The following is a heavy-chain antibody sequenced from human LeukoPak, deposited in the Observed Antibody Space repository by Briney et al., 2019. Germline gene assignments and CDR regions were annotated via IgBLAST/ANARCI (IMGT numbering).Heavy chain of an antibody. CDR2: ISAYNGNT. D-gene: IGHD2-8*01. CDR3: ARDLGYCTNGVCHTRFDY. CDR1: GYTFTSYG. Sequence: ASVKVSCKASGYTFTSYGISWVRQAPGQGLEWMGWISAYNGNTNYAQKLQGRVTMTTDTSTSTAYMELRSLRSDDTAVYYCARDLGYCTNGVCHTRFDYWGRGTLVAVSS. V-gene: IGHV1-18*01. J-gene: IGHJ4*02.